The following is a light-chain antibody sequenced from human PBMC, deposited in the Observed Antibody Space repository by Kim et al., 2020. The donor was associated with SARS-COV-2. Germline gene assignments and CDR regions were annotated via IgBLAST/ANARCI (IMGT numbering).Light chain of an antibody. CDR2: QDN. CDR3: QAWDSSTEV. J-gene: IGLJ3*02. CDR1: KLGDKY. Sequence: SYELTQPPSVSVSPGQTASITCPGDKLGDKYACWYQQKPGQSPVLVIYQDNKRPSGIPERFSGSNSGNTATLTISGTQAMDEGDYYCQAWDSSTEVFGGGTQLTVL. V-gene: IGLV3-1*01.